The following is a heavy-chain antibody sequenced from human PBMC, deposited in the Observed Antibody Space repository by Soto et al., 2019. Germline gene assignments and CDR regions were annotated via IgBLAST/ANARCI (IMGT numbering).Heavy chain of an antibody. CDR3: AKGSDPVGAYYFDY. Sequence: QVQLVESGGGVVQPGRSLRLSCAASGFTFSSYGMHWVRQAPGKGLEWVAVISYDGSNKYYADSVKGRFTISRDNSKNTLYLQMNSLRAEVTAVYYCAKGSDPVGAYYFDYWGQGTLVTVSS. J-gene: IGHJ4*02. V-gene: IGHV3-30*18. CDR1: GFTFSSYG. CDR2: ISYDGSNK. D-gene: IGHD3-3*01.